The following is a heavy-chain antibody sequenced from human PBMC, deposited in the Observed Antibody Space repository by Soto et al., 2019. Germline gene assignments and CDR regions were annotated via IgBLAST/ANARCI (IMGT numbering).Heavy chain of an antibody. V-gene: IGHV1-46*01. CDR2: INPSGGST. D-gene: IGHD3-3*01. CDR1: GYTFTSYY. CDR3: ARASLPFAILEVYYYYGMDV. J-gene: IGHJ6*02. Sequence: QVQLVQSGAEVKKPGASVKVSCKASGYTFTSYYMHWVRQAPGQGLEWMGIINPSGGSTSYPQKLQGRVTLTRDTSPSTVYMELSSLRSEDTAVYYCARASLPFAILEVYYYYGMDVWGQGTTVTVSS.